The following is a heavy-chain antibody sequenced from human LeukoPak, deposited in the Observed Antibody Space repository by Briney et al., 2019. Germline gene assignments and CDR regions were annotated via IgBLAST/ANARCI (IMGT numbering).Heavy chain of an antibody. CDR3: ARPQEYYDFWSGYYLFDY. D-gene: IGHD3-3*01. Sequence: SVKVSCEASGGTFSSYAISWVRQAPGQGLEWRGGIIPIFGTANYAQKFQGRVTITADESTSTAYMELSSLRSEDTAVYYCARPQEYYDFWSGYYLFDYWGQGTLVTVSS. CDR2: IIPIFGTA. J-gene: IGHJ4*02. CDR1: GGTFSSYA. V-gene: IGHV1-69*13.